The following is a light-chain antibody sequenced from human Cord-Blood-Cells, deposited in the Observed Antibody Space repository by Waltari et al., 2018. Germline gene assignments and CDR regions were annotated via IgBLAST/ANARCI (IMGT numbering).Light chain of an antibody. V-gene: IGLV2-14*01. CDR2: EVS. CDR3: SSYTSSSLVV. J-gene: IGLJ2*01. CDR1: SSDVGGYNY. Sequence: QSALTQPASVSGSPGQSITISCTRTSSDVGGYNYVSWYQQHPGKAPKLMIYEVSKRPSGVSNRFSGSKSGNTASLTISGLQAEDEADYYCSSYTSSSLVVFGGGTKLTVL.